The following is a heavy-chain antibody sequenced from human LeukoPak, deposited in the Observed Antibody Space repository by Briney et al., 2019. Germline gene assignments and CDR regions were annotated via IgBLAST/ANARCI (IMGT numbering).Heavy chain of an antibody. CDR2: IRGSGGST. CDR1: GFTFSSYA. Sequence: GGSLRLSCAASGFTFSSYAMSWVRQAPGKGLEWVSAIRGSGGSTYYADSVKGRFTISRDNSKNTLYLQMNSLRAEDTAVYYCAKDREYSYGVGAFDIWGQGTMVTVSS. V-gene: IGHV3-23*01. J-gene: IGHJ3*02. D-gene: IGHD5-18*01. CDR3: AKDREYSYGVGAFDI.